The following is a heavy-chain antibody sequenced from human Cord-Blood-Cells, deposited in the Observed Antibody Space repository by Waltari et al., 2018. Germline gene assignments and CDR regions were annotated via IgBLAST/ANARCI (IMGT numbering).Heavy chain of an antibody. CDR1: GYTFTSYG. J-gene: IGHJ3*02. Sequence: QVQLVQSGAEVKKPGASVKVSCKASGYTFTSYGISWVRQAPGQGLEWMGWNRAYKGNTNYAQKLQGRVTMTTDTSTSTAYMERRSLRSDDTAVYYCARGISMVRGVIAFDIWGQGTMVTVSS. D-gene: IGHD3-10*01. CDR3: ARGISMVRGVIAFDI. CDR2: NRAYKGNT. V-gene: IGHV1-18*01.